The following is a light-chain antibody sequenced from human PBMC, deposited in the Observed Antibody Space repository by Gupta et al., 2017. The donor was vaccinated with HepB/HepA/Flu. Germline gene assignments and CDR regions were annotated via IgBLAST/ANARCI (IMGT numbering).Light chain of an antibody. CDR2: GAS. V-gene: IGKV3-20*01. CDR1: QSVSSSY. J-gene: IGKJ2*01. Sequence: EIVLTQSPGTLSLSPGERATLSCRASQSVSSSYLAWYQQKPGQAPRLLIYGASSRATGIPDRCSGSGSGTDFTLTISRLEPEDFAVYYCQQYGSSPRGYTFGQGTKLEIK. CDR3: QQYGSSPRGYT.